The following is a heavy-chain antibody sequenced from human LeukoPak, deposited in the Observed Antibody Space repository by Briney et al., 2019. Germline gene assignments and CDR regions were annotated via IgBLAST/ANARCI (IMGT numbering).Heavy chain of an antibody. V-gene: IGHV3-30*18. CDR3: AKGGRSSNNYMDV. CDR2: ISYDGSNK. D-gene: IGHD4-11*01. CDR1: GFTFSSYG. J-gene: IGHJ6*03. Sequence: PGGSLRLSCAASGFTFSSYGMHWVRQAPGKGLEWVAVISYDGSNKYYADSVKGRFTISRDNSKNTLYLQMNSLRAEDTAVYYCAKGGRSSNNYMDVWGKGTTVTVSS.